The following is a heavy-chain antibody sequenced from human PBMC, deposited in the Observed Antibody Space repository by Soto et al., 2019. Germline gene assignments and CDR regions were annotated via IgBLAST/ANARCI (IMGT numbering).Heavy chain of an antibody. D-gene: IGHD1-7*01. CDR3: ARDSLTGNYFDP. CDR1: GGSISSGGYA. Sequence: TLSLTCAVSGGSISSGGYAWNWIRQPPGKGLEWIGYIYHSGYTSYNPSLKNRVTISVDKSKNQFSLTLSFVTAADTAVYYCARDSLTGNYFDPWGQGTLVTVSS. CDR2: IYHSGYT. V-gene: IGHV4-30-2*01. J-gene: IGHJ5*02.